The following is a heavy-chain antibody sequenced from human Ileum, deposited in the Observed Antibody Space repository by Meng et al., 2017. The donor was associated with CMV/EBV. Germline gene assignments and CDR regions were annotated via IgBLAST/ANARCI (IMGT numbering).Heavy chain of an antibody. V-gene: IGHV3-7*01. J-gene: IGHJ4*02. Sequence: GESLKISCVASGFTFSPYCMSWVRQTPWKGLEWVANINEHGSEQYYMGSVKGRFTISRDNAKNSLYLQMNSLRVEDTAVYYCARGGGNTRFDYWGQGTLVTVSS. CDR1: GFTFSPYC. CDR3: ARGGGNTRFDY. D-gene: IGHD3-16*01. CDR2: INEHGSEQ.